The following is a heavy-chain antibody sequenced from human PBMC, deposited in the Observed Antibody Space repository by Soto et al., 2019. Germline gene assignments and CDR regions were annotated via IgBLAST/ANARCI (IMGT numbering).Heavy chain of an antibody. V-gene: IGHV3-74*01. CDR2: INSDGSST. CDR1: GFTSSSYW. CDR3: ARAGSPVDAFDI. J-gene: IGHJ3*02. D-gene: IGHD1-1*01. Sequence: PGGSLRLSCAASGFTSSSYWMHWVRQAPGKGLAWVSRINSDGSSTSYAGSVKGRFTISRDNAKNTLYLQMNSLRAEDTAVYYWARAGSPVDAFDIWGQGTMVTVSS.